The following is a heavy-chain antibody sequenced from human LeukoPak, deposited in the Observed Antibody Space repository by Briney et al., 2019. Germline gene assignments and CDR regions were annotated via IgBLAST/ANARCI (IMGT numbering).Heavy chain of an antibody. CDR1: GFTFSNYA. CDR2: ISASGGST. D-gene: IGHD4-23*01. J-gene: IGHJ3*02. V-gene: IGHV3-23*01. Sequence: GGSLRLSCAASGFTFSNYAMTWVRQAPGKGLEWVSGISASGGSTYYADSVKGRFTISRDNSKNTLYLQMNSLRAEDTAVYYCARERYGGNSFDAFDIWGQGTMVTVSS. CDR3: ARERYGGNSFDAFDI.